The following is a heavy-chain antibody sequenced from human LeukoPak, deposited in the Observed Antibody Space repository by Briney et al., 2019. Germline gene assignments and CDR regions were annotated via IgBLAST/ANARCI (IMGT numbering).Heavy chain of an antibody. Sequence: SETLSLTCTVSGYSISSGYYWGWIRQPPGKGLEWIGNIYHTGSTYYNPSLKSRVTISVDTSKNQFSLKLSSVTAADTAVYFCASDRSGYYYVDYWGQGTLVTVSS. V-gene: IGHV4-38-2*02. D-gene: IGHD3-22*01. J-gene: IGHJ4*02. CDR2: IYHTGST. CDR1: GYSISSGYY. CDR3: ASDRSGYYYVDY.